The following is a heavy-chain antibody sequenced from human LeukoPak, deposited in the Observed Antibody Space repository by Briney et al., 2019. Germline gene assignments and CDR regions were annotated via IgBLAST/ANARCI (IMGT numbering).Heavy chain of an antibody. D-gene: IGHD4-23*01. J-gene: IGHJ4*02. CDR3: ASHYDYGGSLDY. V-gene: IGHV3-53*01. CDR1: GFTVSTNY. CDR2: IYTGGST. Sequence: PGGSLRLSCAASGFTVSTNYMSWVRQASGKGLEWVSVIYTGGSTYYADSVKGRFTLSRDNSKDTLYLQMKSLRAEDTAVCYCASHYDYGGSLDYWGQGTLVTVSS.